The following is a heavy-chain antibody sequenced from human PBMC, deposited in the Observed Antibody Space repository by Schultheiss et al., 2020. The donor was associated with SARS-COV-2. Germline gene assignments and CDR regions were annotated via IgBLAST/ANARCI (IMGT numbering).Heavy chain of an antibody. CDR3: ARELSSSWDRSFDY. CDR2: ISWNSGSI. CDR1: GFTVSNNY. Sequence: GGSLRLSCAASGFTVSNNYMSWIRQAPGKGLEWVSGISWNSGSIGYADSVKGRFTISRDNSKNTLYLQMNSLRSEDTAVYYCARELSSSWDRSFDYWGQGTLVTVSS. D-gene: IGHD6-13*01. J-gene: IGHJ4*02. V-gene: IGHV3-53*05.